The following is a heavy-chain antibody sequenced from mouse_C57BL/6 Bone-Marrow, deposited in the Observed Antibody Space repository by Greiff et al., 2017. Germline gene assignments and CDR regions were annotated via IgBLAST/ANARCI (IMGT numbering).Heavy chain of an antibody. Sequence: QIKLQQPGAELVKPGASVKLSCKASGYTFTSYWMTWVQQRPGQGLEWIGMIHPNSGSTNYNEKFKSNATLTVDKSYSTAYMQLSILTSEDSAVYYCARGYGSSYNYAMDVWGQGTTVTVSS. CDR1: GYTFTSYW. CDR3: ARGYGSSYNYAMDV. V-gene: IGHV1-64*01. CDR2: IHPNSGST. J-gene: IGHJ4*01. D-gene: IGHD1-1*01.